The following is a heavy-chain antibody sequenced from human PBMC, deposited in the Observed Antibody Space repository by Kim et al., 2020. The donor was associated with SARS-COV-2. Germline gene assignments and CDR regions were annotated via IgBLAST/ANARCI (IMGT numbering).Heavy chain of an antibody. CDR1: GFTFSNAW. CDR3: TTGGSCSRGGPFDY. Sequence: GGSLRLSCAASGFTFSNAWMSWVRQAPGKGLEWVGRIKSKTDGGTTDYAAPVKGRFTISRDDSKNTLYLQMNSLKTEDTAVYYCTTGGSCSRGGPFDYWGQGTLVTVSS. V-gene: IGHV3-15*01. CDR2: IKSKTDGGTT. D-gene: IGHD2-15*01. J-gene: IGHJ4*02.